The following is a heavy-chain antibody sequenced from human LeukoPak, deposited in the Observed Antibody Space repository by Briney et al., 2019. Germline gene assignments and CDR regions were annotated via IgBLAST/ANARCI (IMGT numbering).Heavy chain of an antibody. D-gene: IGHD1-7*01. J-gene: IGHJ6*02. CDR3: ARETTLYYGMDV. Sequence: ASVKVSCKASGYTFTDYYMHWVRQAPGQGLEWMGWINPNSGGTNYAQKFQGRVTMTRDTSISTAYMELSRLRSDDTAVYYCARETTLYYGMDVWGQGTTVTVSS. CDR2: INPNSGGT. V-gene: IGHV1-2*02. CDR1: GYTFTDYY.